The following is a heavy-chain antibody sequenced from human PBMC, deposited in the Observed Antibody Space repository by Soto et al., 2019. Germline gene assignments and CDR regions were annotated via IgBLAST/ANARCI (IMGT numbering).Heavy chain of an antibody. CDR2: ISAYNGNT. D-gene: IGHD3-3*01. J-gene: IGHJ6*04. Sequence: ASVKVSCKASGYTFTSYGISWVRQAPGQGLEWMGWISAYNGNTNYAQKLQGRVTMTTDTSTSTAYMELRSLRSDDTAVYYCARDHTRRTPYYDFWSGPSPTWGLMDVWGKGTTVTVSS. CDR3: ARDHTRRTPYYDFWSGPSPTWGLMDV. CDR1: GYTFTSYG. V-gene: IGHV1-18*01.